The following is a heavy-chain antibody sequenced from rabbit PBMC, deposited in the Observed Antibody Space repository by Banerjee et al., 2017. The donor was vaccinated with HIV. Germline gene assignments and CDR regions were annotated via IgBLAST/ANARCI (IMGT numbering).Heavy chain of an antibody. CDR2: IDTGSRDFT. CDR1: GFDFSAYTF. CDR3: ARDTGSSFSTYGMDL. Sequence: QEQLVEAGGGLVKPGASLTLTCTASGFDFSAYTFMCWVRQAPGKGLEWIACIDTGSRDFTYYASWAKGRFTISKTSSTTVTLQMTSLTVADTATYFCARDTGSSFSTYGMDLWGQGTLVTVS. V-gene: IGHV1S45*01. D-gene: IGHD8-1*01. J-gene: IGHJ6*01.